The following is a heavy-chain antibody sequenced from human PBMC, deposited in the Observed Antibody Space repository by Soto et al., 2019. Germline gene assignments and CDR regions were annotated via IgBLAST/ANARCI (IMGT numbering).Heavy chain of an antibody. CDR3: ARAHFMVRGIDGMDV. Sequence: GGSLRLSCAASGFTFSSYEMNWVRQAPGKGLEWVSYISSSGSTIYYADSVKGRFTISRDNAKNTLYLQMNSLRAEDTAVYYWARAHFMVRGIDGMDVWGQGTTVAVSS. J-gene: IGHJ6*02. D-gene: IGHD3-10*01. CDR1: GFTFSSYE. V-gene: IGHV3-48*03. CDR2: ISSSGSTI.